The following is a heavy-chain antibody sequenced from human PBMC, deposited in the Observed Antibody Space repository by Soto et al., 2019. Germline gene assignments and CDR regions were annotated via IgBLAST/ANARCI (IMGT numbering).Heavy chain of an antibody. D-gene: IGHD3-10*01. V-gene: IGHV3-30*18. J-gene: IGHJ6*02. CDR1: GFTFSSYG. Sequence: SLRLSCAASGFTFSSYGMHWVRQAPGKGLGWVAVISYDGSNKYYADSVKGRFTISRDNSKNTLYLQMNSLRAEDTAVYYCAKDLGLLWFGELSDYYSMDVWGQGTTVTVSS. CDR2: ISYDGSNK. CDR3: AKDLGLLWFGELSDYYSMDV.